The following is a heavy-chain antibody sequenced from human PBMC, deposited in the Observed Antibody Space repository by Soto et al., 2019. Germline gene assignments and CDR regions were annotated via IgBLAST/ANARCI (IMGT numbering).Heavy chain of an antibody. CDR1: GYTFTSYG. CDR3: ARRGGHYYARGRFLFDP. J-gene: IGHJ5*02. D-gene: IGHD3-22*01. V-gene: IGHV1-18*01. CDR2: ISAYNGNT. Sequence: GASVKVSCKASGYTFTSYGISWVRQAPGQGLEWMGWISAYNGNTNYAQKLQGRVTMTTDTSTSTAYMELRSLRSDDTAVYYCARRGGHYYARGRFLFDPWGQGTLVTVSS.